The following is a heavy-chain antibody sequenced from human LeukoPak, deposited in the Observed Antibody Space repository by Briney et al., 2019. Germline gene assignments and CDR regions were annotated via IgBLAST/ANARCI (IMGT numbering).Heavy chain of an antibody. D-gene: IGHD6-6*01. CDR2: IIPIFGTA. Sequence: GASVKVSCKASGGTFSSYAISWVRQAPGQGLEWMGGIIPIFGTANYAQKFQGRVTITADESTSTAYMELSSLRSEDTAVYYCARDGYSSSIYYYYYGMDVWGQGTTVTVSS. V-gene: IGHV1-69*13. CDR3: ARDGYSSSIYYYYYGMDV. CDR1: GGTFSSYA. J-gene: IGHJ6*02.